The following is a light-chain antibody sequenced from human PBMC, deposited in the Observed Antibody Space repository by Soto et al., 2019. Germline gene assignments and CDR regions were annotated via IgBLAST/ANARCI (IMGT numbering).Light chain of an antibody. J-gene: IGKJ1*01. Sequence: DVVMTQSPLSLPVTLGQPASISCRSSQSLVYSDGNTYLNWFQQRPGQSPRRLIYRVSLRDSGVPDRFNGSGSGTDFTLSISRVEAEDVGVSYCMQGTKWPWTFGQGTKVEVK. V-gene: IGKV2-30*01. CDR2: RVS. CDR1: QSLVYSDGNTY. CDR3: MQGTKWPWT.